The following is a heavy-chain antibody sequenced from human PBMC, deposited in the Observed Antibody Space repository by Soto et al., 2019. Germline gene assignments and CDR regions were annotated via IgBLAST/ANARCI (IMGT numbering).Heavy chain of an antibody. V-gene: IGHV3-21*01. CDR1: GFTFSSYS. J-gene: IGHJ4*02. CDR2: ISSSSSYI. Sequence: GSLLLSCAASGFTFSSYSMNWVRQAPGKGLEWVSSISSSSSYIYYADSVKGRFTISRDNAKNSLYLQMNSLRAEDTAVYYCARDRGVGTMVRGVSAYWGQGTLVTVSS. D-gene: IGHD3-10*01. CDR3: ARDRGVGTMVRGVSAY.